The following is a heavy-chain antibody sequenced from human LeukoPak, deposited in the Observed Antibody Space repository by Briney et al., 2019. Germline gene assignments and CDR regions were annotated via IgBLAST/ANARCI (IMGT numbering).Heavy chain of an antibody. D-gene: IGHD1-26*01. Sequence: PSETLSLTCSVSGGSISGTNWWSWVRQPPGQGLEWIGEISLAGQTNYNPSLNGRVTMSLDKSSNQLSLHLTSVTAADTATYFCSRESGPFCPFGYWGQGTLVIVSS. CDR2: ISLAGQT. CDR3: SRESGPFCPFGY. V-gene: IGHV4/OR15-8*02. J-gene: IGHJ4*02. CDR1: GGSISGTNW.